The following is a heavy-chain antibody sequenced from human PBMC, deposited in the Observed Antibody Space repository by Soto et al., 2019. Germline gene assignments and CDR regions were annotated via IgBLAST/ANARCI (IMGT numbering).Heavy chain of an antibody. CDR2: INPNSGGT. V-gene: IGHV1-2*04. D-gene: IGHD1-1*01. Sequence: ASVKVSCKASGYTFTGYYMHWVRQAPGQGLEWMGWINPNSGGTNYAQKFQGWVTMTRDTSISTAYMELSRLGSDDTAVYYCARIPRTTGFYYFDYWGQGTLVTVSS. J-gene: IGHJ4*02. CDR1: GYTFTGYY. CDR3: ARIPRTTGFYYFDY.